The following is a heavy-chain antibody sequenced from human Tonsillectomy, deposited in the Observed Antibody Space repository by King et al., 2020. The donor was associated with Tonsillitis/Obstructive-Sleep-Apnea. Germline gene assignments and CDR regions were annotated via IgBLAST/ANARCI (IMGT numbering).Heavy chain of an antibody. D-gene: IGHD3-10*01. Sequence: VQLVESGAEVKKPGESLKISCKGSGYSFTRYWIGWVRQMPGKSLEWRGIIYPGDSETRYSQSFQGKVTDSADKSISTAYLRWSSLKASDTAMYYCASQSGAGCFCFDPWGQGTMVTVSS. CDR1: GYSFTRYW. CDR2: IYPGDSET. CDR3: ASQSGAGCFCFDP. V-gene: IGHV5-51*03. J-gene: IGHJ5*02.